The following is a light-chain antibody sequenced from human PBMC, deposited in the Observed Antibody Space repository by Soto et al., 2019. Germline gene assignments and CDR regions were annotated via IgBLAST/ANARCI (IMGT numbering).Light chain of an antibody. J-gene: IGKJ1*01. V-gene: IGKV1-6*01. Sequence: AIQMTQSPSSLSASVGDRVIITCRASQAIRNDLGWYQQKPGKAPKLLIYTASTLQSGVPSRFSGSGSDADFTLTIRSLQPEDSATYYCLHDYSYPRTFGQGTKVDIK. CDR3: LHDYSYPRT. CDR2: TAS. CDR1: QAIRND.